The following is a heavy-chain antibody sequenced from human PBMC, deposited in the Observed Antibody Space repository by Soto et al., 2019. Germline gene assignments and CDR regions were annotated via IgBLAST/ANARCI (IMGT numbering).Heavy chain of an antibody. V-gene: IGHV3-74*01. CDR1: GFTFTNYW. Sequence: EVQVVESGGGLVQPGGSLRLSCAASGFTFTNYWMHWVRQVPGEGLVWVSRMDNHGDGTSYADLVKGRFTISRDNAKNTLYLPMNSLRVEDTAIYYCGTVFEKWGQGTMVTVSS. CDR2: MDNHGDGT. J-gene: IGHJ3*02. CDR3: GTVFEK.